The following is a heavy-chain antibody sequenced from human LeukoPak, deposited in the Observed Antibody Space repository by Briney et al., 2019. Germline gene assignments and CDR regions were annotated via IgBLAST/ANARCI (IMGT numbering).Heavy chain of an antibody. CDR1: GYSFTSYW. J-gene: IGHJ5*02. CDR3: ARLLVVRGSCSSTSCYTGYNWFDP. CDR2: IYPGDSDT. D-gene: IGHD2-2*02. Sequence: GESLKISCKGSGYSFTSYWIGWGRQMPGKGLEWMGIIYPGDSDTRYSPSFQGQVTISADKSISTAYLQWSSLKASDTAMYYCARLLVVRGSCSSTSCYTGYNWFDPWGQGTLVTVSS. V-gene: IGHV5-51*01.